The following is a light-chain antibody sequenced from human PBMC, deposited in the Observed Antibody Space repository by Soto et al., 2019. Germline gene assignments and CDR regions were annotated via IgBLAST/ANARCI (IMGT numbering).Light chain of an antibody. Sequence: DIQMTQPPSTLSGSVGDRVTITCRASQTISSWLAWYQQKPGKAPKLLIYKASTLKSGVPSRFSGSGSGTEFTLTISSLQPDDFATYYCQHYNSYSEAFGQGPKVDIK. CDR3: QHYNSYSEA. CDR1: QTISSW. CDR2: KAS. V-gene: IGKV1-5*03. J-gene: IGKJ1*01.